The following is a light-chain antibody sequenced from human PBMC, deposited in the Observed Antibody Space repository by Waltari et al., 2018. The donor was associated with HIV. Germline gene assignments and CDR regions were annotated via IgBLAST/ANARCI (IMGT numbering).Light chain of an antibody. CDR3: QSYDSTLNAAVV. CDR1: SPNIGADYD. Sequence: QSVLTQPPSVSGPPGQGVTTSSPGTSPNIGADYDVPWYQQIPGTAPELPISGNKNRPSGVPDRFSASKSGTSASLAITGLQPEDEADYFCQSYDSTLNAAVVFGGGTKLTVL. CDR2: GNK. V-gene: IGLV1-40*01. J-gene: IGLJ2*01.